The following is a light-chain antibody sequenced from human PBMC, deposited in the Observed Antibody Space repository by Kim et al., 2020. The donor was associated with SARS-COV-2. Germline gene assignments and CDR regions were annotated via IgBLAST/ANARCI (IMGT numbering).Light chain of an antibody. Sequence: SPGQRATLSGRASKNLRSHLALYQQKPRQTPRLLIYCASTRATGIPDRCRGSGSATEFTLTISSLQSEDSSGYYCQQYYSWPPNTFGQGTRLEIK. J-gene: IGKJ5*01. CDR3: QQYYSWPPNT. CDR1: KNLRSH. V-gene: IGKV3-15*01. CDR2: CAS.